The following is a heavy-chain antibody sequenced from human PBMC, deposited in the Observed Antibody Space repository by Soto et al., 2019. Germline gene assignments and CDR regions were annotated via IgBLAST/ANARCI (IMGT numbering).Heavy chain of an antibody. J-gene: IGHJ6*02. CDR1: GGSFSGYY. CDR3: ARGSDSSGYYSNYYYYGMDV. V-gene: IGHV4-34*01. Sequence: PSETLSLTCAVYGGSFSGYYWSWIRQPPGKGLEWIGEINHSGSTNYNPSLKSRVTISVDTSKNQFSLRLSSVTAADTAVYYCARGSDSSGYYSNYYYYGMDVWGQGTTVTVS. D-gene: IGHD3-22*01. CDR2: INHSGST.